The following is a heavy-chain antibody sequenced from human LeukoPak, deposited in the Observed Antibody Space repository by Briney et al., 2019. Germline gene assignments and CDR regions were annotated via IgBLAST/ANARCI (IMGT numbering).Heavy chain of an antibody. J-gene: IGHJ4*02. CDR3: ARHVGYYDSSGYYLLKLDY. Sequence: GESLRISCKGSGYSFTSYWISWVRQMPGKGLEWMGRIDPSDSYTNYSPSFQGHVTISADKSISTAYLQWSSLKASDTAMYYCARHVGYYDSSGYYLLKLDYWGQGTLVTVSS. V-gene: IGHV5-10-1*01. D-gene: IGHD3-22*01. CDR2: IDPSDSYT. CDR1: GYSFTSYW.